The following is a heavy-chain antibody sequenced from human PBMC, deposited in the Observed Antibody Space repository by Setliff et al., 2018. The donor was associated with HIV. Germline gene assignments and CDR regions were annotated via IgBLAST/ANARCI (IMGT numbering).Heavy chain of an antibody. J-gene: IGHJ4*02. V-gene: IGHV4-4*08. Sequence: PSETLSLTCTVSGGAISSHCWSWIRQSPGKALKWIGHIHITGNTDYNPSLKSRVTISLDMARNQFSLELTSVTATDTAVYYCARDRRDDYYLTAYFDSLGQGTVVTVSS. D-gene: IGHD1-26*01. CDR3: ARDRRDDYYLTAYFDS. CDR2: IHITGNT. CDR1: GGAISSHC.